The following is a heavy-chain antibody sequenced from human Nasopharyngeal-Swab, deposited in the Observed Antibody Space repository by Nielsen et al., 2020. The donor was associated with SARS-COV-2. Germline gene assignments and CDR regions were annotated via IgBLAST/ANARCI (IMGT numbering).Heavy chain of an antibody. CDR3: ARGRGLRHYYYYYGMDV. CDR2: INQSGST. V-gene: IGHV4-34*01. CDR1: GGSFNGYY. J-gene: IGHJ6*02. D-gene: IGHD3-3*01. Sequence: SETLSLTCAVSGGSFNGYYWSWIRQPPGKGLEWIGEINQSGSTNYNPSLKSRVTISVDTSKNQFSLKLSSVTAADTAVYYCARGRGLRHYYYYYGMDVWGQGTTVTVSS.